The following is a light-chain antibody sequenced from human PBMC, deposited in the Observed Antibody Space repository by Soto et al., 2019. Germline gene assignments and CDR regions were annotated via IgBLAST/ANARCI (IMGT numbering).Light chain of an antibody. CDR1: SNDVGYYNY. CDR3: SSHNPFGTLQI. Sequence: QSALSQPASVSGSPGQSITISCTGTSNDVGYYNYVSWYQQHPGQAPKLMISEVTTRPSGVSDRFSGSKSGNTASLTISRLQAEDEAHYYCSSHNPFGTLQIFGRGTKLTVL. J-gene: IGLJ1*01. CDR2: EVT. V-gene: IGLV2-14*01.